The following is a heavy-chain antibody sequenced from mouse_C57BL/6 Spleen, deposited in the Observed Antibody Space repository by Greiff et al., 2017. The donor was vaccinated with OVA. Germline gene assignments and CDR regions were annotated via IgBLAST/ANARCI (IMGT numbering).Heavy chain of an antibody. CDR3: AYYGSGRDARDY. CDR2: IYPGSGST. V-gene: IGHV1-55*01. J-gene: IGHJ4*01. D-gene: IGHD1-1*01. CDR1: GYTFTSYW. Sequence: QVQLQQPGAELVKPGASVKMSCKASGYTFTSYWITWVKQRPGQGLEWIGDIYPGSGSTNYNEKFKSKATLTVDTSSSTAYMQLSSLTSEDSAVYYCAYYGSGRDARDYWGQGTSVTVSS.